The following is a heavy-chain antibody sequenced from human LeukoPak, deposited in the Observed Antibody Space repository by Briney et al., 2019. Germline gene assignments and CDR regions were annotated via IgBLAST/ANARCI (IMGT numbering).Heavy chain of an antibody. CDR3: ARDSSAYYYGSGSLYGMDV. CDR1: GFTFSSYA. CDR2: ISGSGGST. V-gene: IGHV3-23*01. Sequence: GGSLRLSCAASGFTFSSYAMSWVRQAPGKGLEWVSGISGSGGSTYSADSVKGRFTISRDNSKNTLYLQMNSLRAEDTAVYYCARDSSAYYYGSGSLYGMDVWGQGTTVTVSS. J-gene: IGHJ6*02. D-gene: IGHD3-10*01.